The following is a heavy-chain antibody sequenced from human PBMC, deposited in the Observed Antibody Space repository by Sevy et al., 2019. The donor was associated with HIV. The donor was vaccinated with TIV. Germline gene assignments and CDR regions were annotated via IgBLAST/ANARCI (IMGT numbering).Heavy chain of an antibody. V-gene: IGHV3-11*01. D-gene: IGHD4-17*01. Sequence: GGSLRLSCAASGFTFSDYYMSWIRQAPGKGLEWVSYISRRGSTINYAGSVKGRFTISRDNAKNSLYLQMNSLRAEDTAVYYCASPTVTTWGRGMDVWGQGTTVTISS. CDR1: GFTFSDYY. J-gene: IGHJ6*02. CDR2: ISRRGSTI. CDR3: ASPTVTTWGRGMDV.